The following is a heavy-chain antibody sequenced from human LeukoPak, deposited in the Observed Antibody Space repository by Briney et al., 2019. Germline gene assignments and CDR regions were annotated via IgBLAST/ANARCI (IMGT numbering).Heavy chain of an antibody. Sequence: GASVKVSCKASGYTFTGYYMHWVRQAPGQGLEWMGWINPNSGGTNYARKFQGRVTMTRDTSISTAYMELSRLRSDDTAVYYCAREYYDSHDYWGQGTLVTVSS. CDR3: AREYYDSHDY. V-gene: IGHV1-2*02. CDR1: GYTFTGYY. J-gene: IGHJ4*02. D-gene: IGHD3-22*01. CDR2: INPNSGGT.